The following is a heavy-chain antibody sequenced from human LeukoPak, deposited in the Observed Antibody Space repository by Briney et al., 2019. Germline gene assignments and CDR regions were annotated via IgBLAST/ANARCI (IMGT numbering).Heavy chain of an antibody. D-gene: IGHD6-19*01. V-gene: IGHV3-53*01. CDR3: ARGRGYTSSAYDY. CDR2: MHSGGSV. CDR1: RFTFSSYS. J-gene: IGHJ4*02. Sequence: PGGSLRLSCVASRFTFSSYSMNWVRQAPGRGLQWVSAMHSGGSVNYADSVKGRFTISRDYSTNTLFLQINSLRADDTAFYYCARGRGYTSSAYDYWGQGTLVTVSS.